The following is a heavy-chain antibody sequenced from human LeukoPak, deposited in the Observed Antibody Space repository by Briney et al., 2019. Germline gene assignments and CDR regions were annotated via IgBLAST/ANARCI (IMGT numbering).Heavy chain of an antibody. J-gene: IGHJ4*02. CDR3: AKTWKPVPFDY. Sequence: PSETLSPTCTVSGGSISSSSYYWGWIRQPPGKGLEWFGSIYYSGSTYYNPSLKSRVTISVDTSKTQFSLKLSSVTAADTAVYYCAKTWKPVPFDYWGQGTLVTVSS. D-gene: IGHD1-14*01. CDR1: GGSISSSSYY. CDR2: IYYSGST. V-gene: IGHV4-39*01.